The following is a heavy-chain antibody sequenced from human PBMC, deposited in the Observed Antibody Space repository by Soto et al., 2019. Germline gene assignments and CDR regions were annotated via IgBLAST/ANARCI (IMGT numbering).Heavy chain of an antibody. D-gene: IGHD3-22*01. V-gene: IGHV4-30-4*01. CDR3: ARDLATMPGCYESRPTDYGMDV. CDR2: IYYSGST. CDR1: GDSITSGESY. J-gene: IGHJ6*02. Sequence: SETLSLTCTVSGDSITSGESYWSWIRQPPGKGLEWIGYIYYSGSTYYNPSLKSRISISVDTSKNQFSLKLRSVTAADTAVYYCARDLATMPGCYESRPTDYGMDVWGQGTTVNVSS.